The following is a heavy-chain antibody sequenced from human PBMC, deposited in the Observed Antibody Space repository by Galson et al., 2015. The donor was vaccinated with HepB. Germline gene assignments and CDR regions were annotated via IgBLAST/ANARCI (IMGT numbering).Heavy chain of an antibody. J-gene: IGHJ5*02. CDR3: ARDKVVVVPAAHLPPFVP. D-gene: IGHD2-2*01. V-gene: IGHV1-18*04. CDR2: ISAYNGNT. Sequence: SVKVSCKASGYTFTSYGISWVRQAPGQGLEWMGWISAYNGNTNYAQKLQGRVTMTTDTSTSTAYMELRSLRSDDTAVYYCARDKVVVVPAAHLPPFVPWGQGTLVTVSS. CDR1: GYTFTSYG.